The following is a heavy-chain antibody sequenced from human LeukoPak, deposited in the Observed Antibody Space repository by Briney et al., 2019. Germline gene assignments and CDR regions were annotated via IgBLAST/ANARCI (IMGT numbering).Heavy chain of an antibody. D-gene: IGHD6-19*01. CDR3: ARVSFFEYSSGWTVGAFDI. J-gene: IGHJ3*02. CDR1: GGSITSGTYY. CDR2: IYSSGDT. V-gene: IGHV4-31*03. Sequence: SETLSLTCTVSGGSITSGTYYWTWLRHRPGKGLEWIGYIYSSGDTQYNPSLRSRLTMSVDTSKSQFSLNLSSVTAADTAVYYCARVSFFEYSSGWTVGAFDIWGQGTMVTVSS.